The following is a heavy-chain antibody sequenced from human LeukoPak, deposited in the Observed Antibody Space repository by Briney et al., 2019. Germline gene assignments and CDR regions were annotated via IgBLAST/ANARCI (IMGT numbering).Heavy chain of an antibody. CDR3: ARVGGEYVVSDY. J-gene: IGHJ4*02. Sequence: PGGSLRLSCAASGFTFSSYAMSWVRQAPGKGLEWVSAISGSGGSTYYADSVKGRFTISRDNSKNTLYLQMNSLTAEDTAVYYCARVGGEYVVSDYWGQGTLVAVSS. D-gene: IGHD3-16*01. CDR2: ISGSGGST. V-gene: IGHV3-23*01. CDR1: GFTFSSYA.